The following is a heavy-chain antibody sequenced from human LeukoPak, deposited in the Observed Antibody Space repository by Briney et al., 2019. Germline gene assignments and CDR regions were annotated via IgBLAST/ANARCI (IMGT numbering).Heavy chain of an antibody. CDR2: VYYIGST. D-gene: IGHD1-26*01. CDR3: ARDGARTDCDYFFDY. Sequence: SETLSLTCTVSGGSFNSYSWNWIRQPPGKGLEWIGYVYYIGSTNYNPSLKSRVTISVDTSKNQFSLKLTSVTAADTAVYYCARDGARTDCDYFFDYWGQGTLVTVSS. CDR1: GGSFNSYS. V-gene: IGHV4-59*08. J-gene: IGHJ4*02.